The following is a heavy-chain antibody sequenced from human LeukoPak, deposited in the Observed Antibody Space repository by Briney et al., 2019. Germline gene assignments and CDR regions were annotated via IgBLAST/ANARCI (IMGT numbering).Heavy chain of an antibody. CDR3: AKPLYNSGWYGGGDS. D-gene: IGHD6-19*01. J-gene: IGHJ5*02. CDR2: FSGSGGSA. Sequence: PGGSLRLSCAASGLTVSTYDMSWVRQAPGKGPEWVSGFSGSGGSADYADSVKGRFTISRDNSKNTLYLQMNSLRADDTAVYYCAKPLYNSGWYGGGDSWGQGTLVTVSA. CDR1: GLTVSTYD. V-gene: IGHV3-23*01.